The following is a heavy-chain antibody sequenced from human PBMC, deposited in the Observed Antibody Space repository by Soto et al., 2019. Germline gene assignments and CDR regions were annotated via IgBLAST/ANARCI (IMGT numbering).Heavy chain of an antibody. Sequence: ASVKVSCKASGYTFTSYYIHWVRQAPGQGLEWMGIINTSSGSTTYAQKFQGRVTMTRDTSTSTVYMELSSLRSEDTAVYYCARGSSWYYYGMDVWGQGTTVTVSS. D-gene: IGHD6-13*01. CDR2: INTSSGST. CDR1: GYTFTSYY. CDR3: ARGSSWYYYGMDV. V-gene: IGHV1-46*01. J-gene: IGHJ6*02.